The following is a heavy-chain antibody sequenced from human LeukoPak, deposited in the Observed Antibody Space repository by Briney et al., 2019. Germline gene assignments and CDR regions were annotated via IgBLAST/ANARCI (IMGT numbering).Heavy chain of an antibody. CDR1: GFTFSSYS. CDR2: ISSSSSTI. D-gene: IGHD6-6*01. J-gene: IGHJ3*02. CDR3: AREVIAARLGRYDAFDI. V-gene: IGHV3-48*01. Sequence: GGSLRLSCAASGFTFSSYSMNWVRQAPGKGLEWVSYISSSSSTIYYADSVKGRFTISRDNAKNSLYLQMNSLRAEDTAVYYCAREVIAARLGRYDAFDIWGQGTMVTVSS.